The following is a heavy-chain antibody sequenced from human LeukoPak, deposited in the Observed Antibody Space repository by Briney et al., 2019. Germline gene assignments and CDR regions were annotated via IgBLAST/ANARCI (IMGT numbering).Heavy chain of an antibody. Sequence: GGSLRLSCAASGFTFSSYAMSWVRQATGKGLEWVSAIGTAGDTYYPGSVKGRFTISRENAKNSLYLQMNSLRAGDTAVYYCARKAPGSSRPFDYWGQGTLVTVSS. D-gene: IGHD2-2*01. V-gene: IGHV3-13*01. CDR3: ARKAPGSSRPFDY. CDR2: IGTAGDT. J-gene: IGHJ4*02. CDR1: GFTFSSYA.